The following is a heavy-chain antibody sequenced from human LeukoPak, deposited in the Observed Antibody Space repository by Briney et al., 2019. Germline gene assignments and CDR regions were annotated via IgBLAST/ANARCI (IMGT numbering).Heavy chain of an antibody. Sequence: GGSLRLSCAASGFTFSSYRMHWVRQAPGKGLVWVSRIKSDGSTTTYADSVKGRFTISRDNAKNTLYLQMNRLRAEDTAVYYCARVVDTHFDYWGQGTLVTVSS. D-gene: IGHD5-18*01. CDR1: GFTFSSYR. CDR2: IKSDGSTT. J-gene: IGHJ4*02. CDR3: ARVVDTHFDY. V-gene: IGHV3-74*01.